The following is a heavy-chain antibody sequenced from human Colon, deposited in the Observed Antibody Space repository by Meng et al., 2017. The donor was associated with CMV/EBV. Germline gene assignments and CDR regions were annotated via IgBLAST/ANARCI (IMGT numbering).Heavy chain of an antibody. CDR3: AKDNSDDYGGESVPWYYNGLDV. V-gene: IGHV3-21*06. Sequence: GGSLRLSCAASGFTFSSYSLNWVRLAPGKGLEWVASISHTSDTYYADSLKGRFTLSRDNAQNSVYLQMNSLTAEDTAVYYCAKDNSDDYGGESVPWYYNGLDVWGQGTTVTVS. D-gene: IGHD4-23*01. CDR2: ISHTSDT. CDR1: GFTFSSYS. J-gene: IGHJ6*02.